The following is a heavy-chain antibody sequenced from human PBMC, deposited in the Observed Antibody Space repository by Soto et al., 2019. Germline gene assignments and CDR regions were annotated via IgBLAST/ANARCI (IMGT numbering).Heavy chain of an antibody. Sequence: SETLSLTCAVYGGSFSGYYWSWIRQPPGKGLEWIGEINHSGSTNYNPSLKSRVTISVDTSKNQFSLKLSSVTAADTAVYYCARGGRWYPCNRKPKISYSDYWGQATLVTV. D-gene: IGHD2-15*01. CDR1: GGSFSGYY. V-gene: IGHV4-34*01. J-gene: IGHJ4*02. CDR2: INHSGST. CDR3: ARGGRWYPCNRKPKISYSDY.